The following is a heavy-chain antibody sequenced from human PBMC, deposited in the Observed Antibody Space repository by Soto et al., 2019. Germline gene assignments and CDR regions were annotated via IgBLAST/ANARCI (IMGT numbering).Heavy chain of an antibody. CDR1: GGSFSGYY. J-gene: IGHJ3*02. V-gene: IGHV4-34*01. Sequence: QVQLQQWGAGLLKPSETLSLTCAVYGGSFSGYYWSWIRQPPGKGLEWIGEINHSGSTNYNPSLKSRVTISVDTSKNQFSLKLSSVTAAETAVYYCARGRLYSSSSAAFDIWGQGTMVTVSS. CDR2: INHSGST. D-gene: IGHD6-6*01. CDR3: ARGRLYSSSSAAFDI.